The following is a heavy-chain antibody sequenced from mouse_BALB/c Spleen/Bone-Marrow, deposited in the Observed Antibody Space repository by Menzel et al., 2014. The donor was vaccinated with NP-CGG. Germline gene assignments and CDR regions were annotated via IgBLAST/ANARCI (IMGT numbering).Heavy chain of an antibody. CDR3: ARGGISVDY. CDR2: IYPGDGDT. J-gene: IGHJ2*01. Sequence: LEESGAELVRPGSSVKISCKASGYAFSVYWMNWVKQRPGQGLEWIGQIYPGDGDTNYNGKFKGRATLTADKSSNTAYMQLSSLTSEDSAAYFCARGGISVDYWGQGTTLTVSS. CDR1: GYAFSVYW. V-gene: IGHV1-80*01.